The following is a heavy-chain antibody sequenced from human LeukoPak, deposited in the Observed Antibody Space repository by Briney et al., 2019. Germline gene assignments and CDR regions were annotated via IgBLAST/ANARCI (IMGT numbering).Heavy chain of an antibody. CDR2: MYYSGKT. Sequence: PSETLSLTCTVSGGSMRSYFWSWIRQPPGKGLEWIAYMYYSGKTDYNPSLQSRVTISVDTSKNLFSLNLKSVTASDTAVYYCARREGSSGRGFDYWGQGTLVSVSS. CDR3: ARREGSSGRGFDY. V-gene: IGHV4-59*08. D-gene: IGHD6-19*01. J-gene: IGHJ4*02. CDR1: GGSMRSYF.